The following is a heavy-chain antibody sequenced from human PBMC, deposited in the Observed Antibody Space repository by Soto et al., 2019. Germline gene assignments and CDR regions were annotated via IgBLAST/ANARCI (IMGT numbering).Heavy chain of an antibody. Sequence: KTSETLSLTCTVSGGSISNGGYYWNWVRQHPGKGLEWIGYIHYSGSTWYNPSLESRVTISVDTSKDQFSLKLRSVTAADTAAYYCARVRGSGSYAAYYFDSWGQGTLVTVSP. CDR2: IHYSGST. CDR3: ARVRGSGSYAAYYFDS. J-gene: IGHJ4*01. V-gene: IGHV4-31*03. CDR1: GGSISNGGYY. D-gene: IGHD3-10*01.